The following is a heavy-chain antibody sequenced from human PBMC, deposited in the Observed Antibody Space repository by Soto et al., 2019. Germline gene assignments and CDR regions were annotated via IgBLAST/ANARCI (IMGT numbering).Heavy chain of an antibody. V-gene: IGHV4-31*03. CDR1: GGSISSGGDY. CDR3: ARETCSSSSCYWYYFDY. Sequence: QVQLQESGPGLVKPSQTLSLTCTVSGGSISSGGDYWSWIRQHPGKGLEWIGFIYPSGSTYYNPSLKSRTTISVDTSKNQFSLKLSSVTAADTAVYYCARETCSSSSCYWYYFDYWGQGTLVTVSS. D-gene: IGHD2-2*01. CDR2: IYPSGST. J-gene: IGHJ4*02.